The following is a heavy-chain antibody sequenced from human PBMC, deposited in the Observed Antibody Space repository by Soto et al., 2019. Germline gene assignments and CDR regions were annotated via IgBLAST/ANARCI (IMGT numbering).Heavy chain of an antibody. D-gene: IGHD2-2*01. V-gene: IGHV4-39*01. CDR2: IYYSVIT. J-gene: IGHJ6*02. Sequence: PSETLSLTCTGSVGSMISISYYWCGILQPPGKGLEWIGSIYYSVITYYNPSLKSRVTISVDTSKNQFSLKLSSVTAADTAVYYCARQALLSLYYYYGMDVWGQGTTVTAP. CDR3: ARQALLSLYYYYGMDV. CDR1: VGSMISISYY.